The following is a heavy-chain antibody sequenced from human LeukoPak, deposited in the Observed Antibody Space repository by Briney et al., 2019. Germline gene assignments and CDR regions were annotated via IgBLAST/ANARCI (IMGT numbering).Heavy chain of an antibody. D-gene: IGHD5-12*01. CDR2: INPDSGGT. CDR3: ARGTYSAYDLGSYMDA. J-gene: IGHJ6*03. Sequence: ASVKVSCKASGYTFTGYYIHWVRQAPGQGLEWMGWINPDSGGTNYAQKFQGRVTMTRDTSIRTAYMELSRLRSDDTAVHYCARGTYSAYDLGSYMDAWGKGTTVTISS. CDR1: GYTFTGYY. V-gene: IGHV1-2*02.